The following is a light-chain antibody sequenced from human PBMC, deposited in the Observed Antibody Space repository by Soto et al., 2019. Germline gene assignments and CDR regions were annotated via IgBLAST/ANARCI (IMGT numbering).Light chain of an antibody. CDR1: SSDVGGGNY. J-gene: IGLJ1*01. CDR2: DFN. CDR3: FSYASGFTVDV. Sequence: QSVLTKPRSVSGPPGQSVAISCTGSSSDVGGGNYVYWYQQHPGKAPKLIIYDFNNRPSGVPDRFSGSKSGNTASPTIPGLQAEEEADYYCFSYASGFTVDVFGTGTKVTVL. V-gene: IGLV2-11*01.